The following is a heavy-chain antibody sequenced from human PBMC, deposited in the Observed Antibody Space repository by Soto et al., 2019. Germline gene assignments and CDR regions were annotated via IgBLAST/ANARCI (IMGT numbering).Heavy chain of an antibody. CDR2: IYYSGST. CDR3: ARLDIAAAADNAFDI. D-gene: IGHD6-13*01. V-gene: IGHV4-39*01. Sequence: SETLSLTCTVSGDSISSSSYYWGWIRQPPGKGLEWIGSIYYSGSTYYNPSLKSRVTISVDTSKNQFSLKLSSVTAADTAVYYCARLDIAAAADNAFDIWGQGTMVTVSS. J-gene: IGHJ3*02. CDR1: GDSISSSSYY.